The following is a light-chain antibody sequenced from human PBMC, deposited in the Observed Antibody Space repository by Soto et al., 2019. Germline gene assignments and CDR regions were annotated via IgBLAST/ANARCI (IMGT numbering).Light chain of an antibody. CDR1: SSDVGGYNY. CDR3: SSYAGSNNPHVV. V-gene: IGLV2-8*01. J-gene: IGLJ2*01. Sequence: QSALTQPPSASGSPGQSVTISCTGTSSDVGGYNYVSWYQQHPGKAPKLMIYEVSKRPSGVPDRFSCSKSCNTASLTVSGLQAEDEADYYCSSYAGSNNPHVVFGGGTKLTVL. CDR2: EVS.